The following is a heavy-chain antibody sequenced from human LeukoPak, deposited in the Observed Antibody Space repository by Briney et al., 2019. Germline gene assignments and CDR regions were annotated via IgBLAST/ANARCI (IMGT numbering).Heavy chain of an antibody. CDR3: ARDPAEDGMDV. CDR2: IWYDGSNK. Sequence: GGSLRLSCAASGFTFSSYGMHWVRQAPGKGLEWVAVIWYDGSNKYYADSVKGRFTISRDNSKNTLYLQMNSLRAEDTAVYYCARDPAEDGMDVWGQGTTVTVSS. J-gene: IGHJ6*02. V-gene: IGHV3-33*01. CDR1: GFTFSSYG.